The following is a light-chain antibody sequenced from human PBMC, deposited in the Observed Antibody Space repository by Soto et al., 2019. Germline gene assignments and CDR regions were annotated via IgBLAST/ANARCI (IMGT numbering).Light chain of an antibody. CDR2: DVS. CDR1: SSDVGGYNY. Sequence: QSALTQPASVSGSPGQSITISCTGTSSDVGGYNYVSWYQQHPGKAPKFLIYDVSNRPSGFSNRFSGSKSGNTASLTISGLQAKDEADYYCSSYTTSNTRQIVFGTGTKVTVL. J-gene: IGLJ1*01. V-gene: IGLV2-14*01. CDR3: SSYTTSNTRQIV.